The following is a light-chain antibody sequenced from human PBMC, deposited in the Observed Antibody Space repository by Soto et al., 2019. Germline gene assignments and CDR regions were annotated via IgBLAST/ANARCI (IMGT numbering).Light chain of an antibody. CDR3: GLFTSSATWV. CDR1: SSDVGDYEH. J-gene: IGLJ3*02. CDR2: DVI. Sequence: LTQPPSVSGSPGQSVTISCTVTSSDVGDYEHVSWYQLAPGTAPKLLISDVINRPSGVPDRFSGSKSGNTPSLTISGLQAEDEADYYCGLFTSSATWVFGGGTKLTVL. V-gene: IGLV2-18*01.